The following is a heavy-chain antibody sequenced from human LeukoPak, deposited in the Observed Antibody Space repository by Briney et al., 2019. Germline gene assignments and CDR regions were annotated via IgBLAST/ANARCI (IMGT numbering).Heavy chain of an antibody. CDR1: GGSFSGYY. CDR2: INHSGST. V-gene: IGHV4-34*01. CDR3: ARVRGHYYYGMDV. J-gene: IGHJ6*04. Sequence: PSETLSLTCAVYGGSFSGYYWSWIRQPPGKGLEWIGEINHSGSTNYNPSLKSRVTISVGTSKNQFSLKLSSVTAADTAVYYCARVRGHYYYGMDVWGKGTTVTVSS. D-gene: IGHD4-17*01.